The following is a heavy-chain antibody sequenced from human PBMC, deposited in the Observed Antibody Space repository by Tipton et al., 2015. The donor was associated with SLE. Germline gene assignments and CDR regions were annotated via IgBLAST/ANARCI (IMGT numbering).Heavy chain of an antibody. CDR3: ARDEYHYDGTGYHLLGHFDY. V-gene: IGHV4-39*07. J-gene: IGHJ4*02. Sequence: TLSLTCTVSGGSIYTSAYYWGWIRQPPGKGLEWIATFHYSGNTYYNLSLRSRVSISVDTSKNQFSLKLSSVTAADTAVYYCARDEYHYDGTGYHLLGHFDYWGQGTLVTVSS. D-gene: IGHD3-22*01. CDR2: FHYSGNT. CDR1: GGSIYTSAYY.